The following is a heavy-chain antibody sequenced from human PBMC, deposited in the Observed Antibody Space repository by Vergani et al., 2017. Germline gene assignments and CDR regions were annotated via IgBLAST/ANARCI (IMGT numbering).Heavy chain of an antibody. Sequence: LQLQESGPGLMKPSETLSLTCTVSGGSVDNRDYYWGWIRRPPGKGLEWIGSFSKGGTTSLHPSVKSRVAISSDTAKNRFSLKLSSVTAADTAVYYCARVGSTTTVVTPGGNYYYYGMDVWGQGTTVTVSS. D-gene: IGHD4-23*01. CDR2: FSKGGTT. J-gene: IGHJ6*02. CDR1: GGSVDNRDYY. V-gene: IGHV4-39*07. CDR3: ARVGSTTTVVTPGGNYYYYGMDV.